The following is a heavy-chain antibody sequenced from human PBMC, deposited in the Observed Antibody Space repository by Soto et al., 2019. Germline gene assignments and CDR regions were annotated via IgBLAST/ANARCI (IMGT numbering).Heavy chain of an antibody. Sequence: GGSLRLSCAASGFTVSSNYMSWVRQAPGKGLEWVSVIYSGGSTYYADSVKGRFTISRDNSKNTLYLQMISLRAEDTAVYYCASEPIEEQQSQYIAWDYFDYWGQGTLVTVSS. CDR1: GFTVSSNY. V-gene: IGHV3-53*05. CDR2: IYSGGST. J-gene: IGHJ4*02. CDR3: ASEPIEEQQSQYIAWDYFDY. D-gene: IGHD6-13*01.